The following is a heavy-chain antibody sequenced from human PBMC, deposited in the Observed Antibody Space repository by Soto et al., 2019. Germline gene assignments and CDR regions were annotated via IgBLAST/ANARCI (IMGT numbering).Heavy chain of an antibody. CDR1: GGSMRNYF. J-gene: IGHJ4*02. CDR2: IHYSGTT. CDR3: AAGEASSRNLAPYYLDF. D-gene: IGHD6-13*01. Sequence: SETLSLTCTVSGGSMRNYFWTWIRQPPGKGLEWIGYIHYSGTTSFFPSYNPSLRSRVTISEDTSKNQFSLKLLSVTTADTAMYFCAAGEASSRNLAPYYLDFWGQGTLVTVSS. V-gene: IGHV4-59*01.